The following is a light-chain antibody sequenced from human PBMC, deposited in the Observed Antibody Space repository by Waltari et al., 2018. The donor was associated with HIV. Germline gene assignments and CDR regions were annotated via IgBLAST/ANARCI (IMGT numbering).Light chain of an antibody. CDR1: QSLLHSNGYSY. V-gene: IGKV2-28*01. CDR2: LGS. CDR3: MQGRQTPQVT. Sequence: DIVMPQSPLSLPVTPGEPASISCRSSQSLLHSNGYSYLDWYLQKPGQSPQLLIYLGSNRASGVPDRSSGSGSGTDFTLKISRVEAEDAGMYYCMQGRQTPQVTFGGGTKVEIK. J-gene: IGKJ4*01.